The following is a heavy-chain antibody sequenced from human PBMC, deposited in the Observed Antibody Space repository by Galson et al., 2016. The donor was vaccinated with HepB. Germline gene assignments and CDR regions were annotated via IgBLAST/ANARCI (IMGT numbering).Heavy chain of an antibody. CDR2: IYWHDDK. J-gene: IGHJ4*02. CDR1: GFSLSSYGVA. V-gene: IGHV2-5*01. D-gene: IGHD3-9*01. Sequence: PALVKPTQTLTLTCTVSGFSLSSYGVAVGWIRQPPGKALEWLALIYWHDDKRYSPYLKDRLTITKDTSKDLVLLTVTNVDPLDTATYYCAHRLLLNNFATSLTYFDYWGQGGLVTVSS. CDR3: AHRLLLNNFATSLTYFDY.